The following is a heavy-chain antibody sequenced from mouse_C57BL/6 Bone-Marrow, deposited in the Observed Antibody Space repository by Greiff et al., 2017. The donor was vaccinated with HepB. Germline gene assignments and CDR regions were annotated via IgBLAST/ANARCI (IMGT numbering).Heavy chain of an antibody. D-gene: IGHD1-1*01. CDR1: GYTFTSYW. CDR3: ARLGDYGSSYAAWFAY. V-gene: IGHV1-69*01. CDR2: IDPSDSYT. Sequence: QVQLQQPGAELVMPGASVKLSCKASGYTFTSYWMHWVKQRPGQGLEWIGEIDPSDSYTNYNQKFKGKSTLTVDKSSSTAYMQLSSLTSEDSAVYYCARLGDYGSSYAAWFAYWGQGTLVTVSA. J-gene: IGHJ3*01.